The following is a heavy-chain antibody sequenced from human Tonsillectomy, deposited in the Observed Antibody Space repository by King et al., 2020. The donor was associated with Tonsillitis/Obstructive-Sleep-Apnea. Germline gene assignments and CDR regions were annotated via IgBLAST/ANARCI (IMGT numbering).Heavy chain of an antibody. J-gene: IGHJ4*02. CDR2: IKQDGSEK. CDR1: GFTFSSYW. D-gene: IGHD1-26*01. CDR3: VRVRGSYSFDY. Sequence: VQLVESGGGLVQPGGSLRLSCAASGFTFSSYWMTWVRQAPGKGLEWVANIKQDGSEKYYVDSVKGRFTISRDNAKNSLYMQMNSLRAEDTAVDYCVRVRGSYSFDYWGQGTLVTVSS. V-gene: IGHV3-7*04.